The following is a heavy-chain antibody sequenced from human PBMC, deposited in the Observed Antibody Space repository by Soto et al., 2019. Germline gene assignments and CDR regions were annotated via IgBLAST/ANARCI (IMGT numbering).Heavy chain of an antibody. Sequence: QVQLQESGPGLVKPSQTLSLTCTVSGGSISSGGYYWSWIRQHPGKGLEWIGYIYYSGRTYYNPSLKSRVTRSVDTSKNQFSLKLVSVAAADTAVYYCARVGGINWFDPWGQGTLVTVSS. CDR3: ARVGGINWFDP. D-gene: IGHD3-16*01. CDR2: IYYSGRT. V-gene: IGHV4-31*03. J-gene: IGHJ5*02. CDR1: GGSISSGGYY.